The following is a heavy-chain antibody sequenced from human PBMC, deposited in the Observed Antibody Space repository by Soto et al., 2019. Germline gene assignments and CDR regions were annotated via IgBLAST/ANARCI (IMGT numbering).Heavy chain of an antibody. CDR3: ATSTNVLRYFDWPS. CDR1: GYTLTELS. V-gene: IGHV1-24*01. D-gene: IGHD3-9*01. Sequence: ASVKVFCKVSGYTLTELSMHWVRQAPGKGLEWMGGFDPEDGETIYAQKFQGRVTMTEDTSTDTAYMELSSLRSEDTAVYYCATSTNVLRYFDWPSWGQGTLVTVSS. J-gene: IGHJ5*02. CDR2: FDPEDGET.